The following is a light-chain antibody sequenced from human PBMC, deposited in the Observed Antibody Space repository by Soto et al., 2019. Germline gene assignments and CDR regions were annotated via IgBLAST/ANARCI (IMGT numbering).Light chain of an antibody. V-gene: IGLV2-14*01. CDR1: SSDVGGYDY. J-gene: IGLJ1*01. Sequence: QSALTQPASVSGSPGQSITISCTGTSSDVGGYDYVSWYQLHPGKAPKLMVFEVSNRPPGVSYRFSGSKSGNTASLTISGRQAEDEADYFCSSYSISTAYLFGTGTKVTVL. CDR2: EVS. CDR3: SSYSISTAYL.